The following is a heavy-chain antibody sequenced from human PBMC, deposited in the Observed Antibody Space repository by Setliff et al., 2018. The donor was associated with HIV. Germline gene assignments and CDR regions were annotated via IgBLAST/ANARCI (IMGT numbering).Heavy chain of an antibody. CDR2: FHHSGSA. Sequence: NPSETLSLTCAVYGYSISTAYYWAWIRQSPGKGLEWIGGFHHSGSAHYNPSLKSRVTISGQTSKNQFSLTLTSVTAADTAIYYCARQGAGYYYDSSDYYTGNGFDMWGQGTMVTVSS. J-gene: IGHJ3*02. D-gene: IGHD3-22*01. CDR3: ARQGAGYYYDSSDYYTGNGFDM. CDR1: GYSISTAYY. V-gene: IGHV4-38-2*01.